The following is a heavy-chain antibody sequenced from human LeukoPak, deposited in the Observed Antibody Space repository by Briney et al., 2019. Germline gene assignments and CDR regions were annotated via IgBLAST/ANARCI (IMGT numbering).Heavy chain of an antibody. V-gene: IGHV1-18*01. D-gene: IGHD6-19*01. CDR2: ISAYNGNT. CDR3: ARVGGGIAVGFYFDY. CDR1: GYTFTSYG. J-gene: IGHJ4*02. Sequence: GASVKVSCKASGYTFTSYGISWVRQAPGQGLEWMGWISAYNGNTNYAQKLQGRVTMTADTSTSTAYMELRSLRSDDTAVYYCARVGGGIAVGFYFDYWGQGTLVAVSS.